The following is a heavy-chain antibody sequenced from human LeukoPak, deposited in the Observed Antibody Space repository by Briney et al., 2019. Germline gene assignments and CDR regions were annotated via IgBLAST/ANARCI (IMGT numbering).Heavy chain of an antibody. CDR2: IIPIFGTA. D-gene: IGHD2-2*01. V-gene: IGHV1-69*13. J-gene: IGHJ3*02. CDR3: ARDFRGWGVVPAAEISSYPPDAFDI. Sequence: SVKVSCKVSGYTLTELSMHWVRQAPGQGLEWMGGIIPIFGTANYAQKFQGRVTITADESTSTAYMELSGLRSEDTAVYYCARDFRGWGVVPAAEISSYPPDAFDIWGQGTMVTVSS. CDR1: GYTLTELS.